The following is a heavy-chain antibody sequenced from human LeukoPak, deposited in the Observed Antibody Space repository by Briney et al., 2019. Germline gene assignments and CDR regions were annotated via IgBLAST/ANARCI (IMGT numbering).Heavy chain of an antibody. Sequence: PGGSLRLSCAASGFTFSSYWMHWVRQAPGKGLVWVSRINSDGSSTSYADSVKGRFTISRDNAKNTLYLQMNSLRAEDTAVYYCARETNSYDFWSGYFDYWGQGTLVTVSS. CDR1: GFTFSSYW. V-gene: IGHV3-74*01. CDR3: ARETNSYDFWSGYFDY. CDR2: INSDGSST. D-gene: IGHD3-3*01. J-gene: IGHJ4*02.